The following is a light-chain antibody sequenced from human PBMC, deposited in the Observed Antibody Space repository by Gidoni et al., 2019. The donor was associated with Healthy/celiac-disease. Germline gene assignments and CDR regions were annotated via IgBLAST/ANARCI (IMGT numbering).Light chain of an antibody. J-gene: IGKJ2*01. V-gene: IGKV2-28*01. CDR1: QSLLHSNGCNY. Sequence: IVLTQPPLSLPVTPAEPPSISCRSSQSLLHSNGCNYLDWYLQKPGQSPQLLIYLGSNRASGVPDRFSGSGSGTDFTLKISRVEAEDVGVYYCMQALQNPYTFGQGTKLEIK. CDR2: LGS. CDR3: MQALQNPYT.